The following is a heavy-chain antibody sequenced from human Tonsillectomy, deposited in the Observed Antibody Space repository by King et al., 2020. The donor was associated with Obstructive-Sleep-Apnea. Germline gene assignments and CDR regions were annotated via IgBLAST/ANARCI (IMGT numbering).Heavy chain of an antibody. CDR3: ARVRIAARASDI. CDR1: GGSISSSSYN. CDR2: IYYRGST. J-gene: IGHJ3*02. D-gene: IGHD6-13*01. Sequence: VQLQESGPGLVKPSETLSLTCTVSGGSISSSSYNWGWFRQPPGKELEWIGSIYYRGSTYYMPSLESRVTISVDTSKNQFSLKLTSVTAADTGVYYCARVRIAARASDIWGQGTMVTVSS. V-gene: IGHV4-39*07.